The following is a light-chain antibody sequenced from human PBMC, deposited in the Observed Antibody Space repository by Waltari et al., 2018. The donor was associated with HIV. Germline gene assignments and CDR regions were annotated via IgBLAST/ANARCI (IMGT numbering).Light chain of an antibody. CDR3: QQSYTLPLT. CDR1: QSVGTF. V-gene: IGKV3-11*01. CDR2: AVS. J-gene: IGKJ3*01. Sequence: EIVLTQSPATLSLSPGERATLSCRASQSVGTFLAWYQQKAGQAPRLLIYAVSNRATGVPARFSGSGSGTDFTLTISSLEPEDFAIYYCQQSYTLPLTFGPGTKVDIK.